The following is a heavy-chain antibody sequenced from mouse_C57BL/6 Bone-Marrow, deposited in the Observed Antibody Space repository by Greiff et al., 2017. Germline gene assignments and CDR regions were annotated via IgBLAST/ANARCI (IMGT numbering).Heavy chain of an antibody. D-gene: IGHD2-1*01. Sequence: VKLQESGPELVKPGASVKISCKASGYAFSSSWMNWVKQRPGKGLEWIGRIYPGDGDTNYNGKFKGKATLTADKSSSTAYMQLSSLTSEASAVYFCALYYFSFAYWGQGTLVTVSA. V-gene: IGHV1-82*01. CDR3: ALYYFSFAY. CDR2: IYPGDGDT. CDR1: GYAFSSSW. J-gene: IGHJ3*01.